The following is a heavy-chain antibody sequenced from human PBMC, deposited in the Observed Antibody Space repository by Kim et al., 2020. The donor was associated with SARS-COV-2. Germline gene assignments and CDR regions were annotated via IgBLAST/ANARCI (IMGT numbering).Heavy chain of an antibody. CDR2: INIIGTT. V-gene: IGHV4-59*08. CDR1: GGSISSYQ. D-gene: IGHD2-15*01. Sequence: SETLSLTCIVSGGSISSYQWNWLRQPPGRGLEWIGEINIIGTTNYNPSLKSRLTISVDTSKNQFSLKMTSLTAADTAVYYCARHRVGSYSCFDFWGQGALVTVSS. CDR3: ARHRVGSYSCFDF. J-gene: IGHJ4*02.